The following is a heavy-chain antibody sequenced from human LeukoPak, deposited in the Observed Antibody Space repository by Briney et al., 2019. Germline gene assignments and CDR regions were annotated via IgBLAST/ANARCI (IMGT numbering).Heavy chain of an antibody. CDR3: ARELYSGYNVPGH. Sequence: ASVKVSCKAPGYTFTSYAMQWVRQAPGQRLEWMGWINAGNGNTKYSQKFQDRVTITRDTSASTAYMELSSLRSDDTAVYYCARELYSGYNVPGHWGQGTLVTVSS. J-gene: IGHJ4*02. CDR1: GYTFTSYA. CDR2: INAGNGNT. V-gene: IGHV1-3*01. D-gene: IGHD5-12*01.